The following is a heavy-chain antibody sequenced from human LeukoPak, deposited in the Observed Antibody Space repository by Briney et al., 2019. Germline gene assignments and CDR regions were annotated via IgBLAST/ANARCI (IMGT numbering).Heavy chain of an antibody. CDR3: TTYWAAPNWFDP. V-gene: IGHV4-39*01. CDR1: GGPITDSSHY. Sequence: PSETLSLTCTVPGGPITDSSHYWGWFRQPPGKALEWIGNIYYSGTTYYNPSLKSRVTISIDTSKSQFSLRMNSLTAADTAVYYCTTYWAAPNWFDPWGQGILVTVSS. J-gene: IGHJ5*02. CDR2: IYYSGTT. D-gene: IGHD2-8*02.